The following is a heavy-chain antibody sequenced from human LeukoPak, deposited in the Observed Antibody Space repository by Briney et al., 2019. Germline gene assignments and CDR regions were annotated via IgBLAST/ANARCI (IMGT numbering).Heavy chain of an antibody. CDR3: ARDAGYGYDRFDY. J-gene: IGHJ4*02. Sequence: GGSLRLSCAASGFTFSSYSMNWVRQAPGKGLEWVSSITSSGRYIYYADSAKGRFTISRDNSENSLYLQMDSLRAEDTAVYYCARDAGYGYDRFDYWGQGTQVTVSS. V-gene: IGHV3-21*01. CDR2: ITSSGRYI. CDR1: GFTFSSYS. D-gene: IGHD5-18*01.